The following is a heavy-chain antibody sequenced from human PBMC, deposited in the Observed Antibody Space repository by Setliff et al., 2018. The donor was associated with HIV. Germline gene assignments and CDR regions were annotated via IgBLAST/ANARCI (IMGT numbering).Heavy chain of an antibody. CDR2: INGGNGKT. CDR3: ARGYSAAGTLYYYGMDV. Sequence: ASVKVSCKTSGYIFTQYAVHWVRQAPGQRLEWMGWINGGNGKTKYSQKFQGRVTFTRDTSTTTAYMELRSLRSDDTAVYYCARGYSAAGTLYYYGMDVWGQGTTVTVSS. D-gene: IGHD6-13*01. CDR1: GYIFTQYA. J-gene: IGHJ6*02. V-gene: IGHV1-3*01.